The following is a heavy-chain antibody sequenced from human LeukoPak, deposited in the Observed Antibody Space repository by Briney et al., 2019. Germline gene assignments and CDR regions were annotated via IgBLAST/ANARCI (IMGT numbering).Heavy chain of an antibody. CDR1: GFTFSSNW. Sequence: GGSLRLSCAASGFTFSSNWMSWVRQAPGKGLEWVANIKQEGSEKYYVDSVKGRFSISRDNAKKSQYLQMNSLRAEDTAVYYCARGGSRYDNWGQGTLVTVSS. V-gene: IGHV3-7*01. D-gene: IGHD3-22*01. CDR2: IKQEGSEK. J-gene: IGHJ4*02. CDR3: ARGGSRYDN.